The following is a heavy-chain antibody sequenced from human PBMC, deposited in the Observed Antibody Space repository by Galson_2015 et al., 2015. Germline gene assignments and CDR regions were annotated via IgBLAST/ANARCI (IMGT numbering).Heavy chain of an antibody. J-gene: IGHJ4*02. CDR2: ISSSSSAI. Sequence: SLRLSCAASGFTFYSYGMSWVRQAPGKGLEWVSDISSSSSAIYYADSVKGRFTISRDNAKNSLYLQMNSLRAEDTAVYYCWTYRSYVPFWGQGTLVTVSS. CDR3: WTYRSYVPF. D-gene: IGHD3-10*01. V-gene: IGHV3-48*01. CDR1: GFTFYSYG.